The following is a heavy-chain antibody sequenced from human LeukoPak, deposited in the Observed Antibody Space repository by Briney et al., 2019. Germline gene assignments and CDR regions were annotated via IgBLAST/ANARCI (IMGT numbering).Heavy chain of an antibody. Sequence: ASVKVSCKASGGTLNTHIFTWVRQAPGQGLEWMGKITPIIDVSKYAQKFQGRLTITADNSTATVYMELSGLKSEDTAVYYCARVNLRGSQYNWFDPWGQGTLVTASS. CDR2: ITPIIDVS. V-gene: IGHV1-69*02. J-gene: IGHJ5*02. CDR3: ARVNLRGSQYNWFDP. CDR1: GGTLNTHI. D-gene: IGHD1-1*01.